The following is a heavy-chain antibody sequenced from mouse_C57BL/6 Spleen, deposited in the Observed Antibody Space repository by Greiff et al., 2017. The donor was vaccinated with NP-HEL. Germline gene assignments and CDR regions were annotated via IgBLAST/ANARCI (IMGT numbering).Heavy chain of an antibody. D-gene: IGHD2-4*01. CDR2: IDTENGDT. CDR3: TTTDYSPGFAY. Sequence: EVKVEESGAELVRPGASVKLSCTASGFNIKDDYMHWVKQRPEQGLEWIGWIDTENGDTEYASKFQGKATITADTTTNTAFLQLSSLTSGDTAVYYCTTTDYSPGFAYWGQGTLVTVSA. V-gene: IGHV14-4*01. CDR1: GFNIKDDY. J-gene: IGHJ3*01.